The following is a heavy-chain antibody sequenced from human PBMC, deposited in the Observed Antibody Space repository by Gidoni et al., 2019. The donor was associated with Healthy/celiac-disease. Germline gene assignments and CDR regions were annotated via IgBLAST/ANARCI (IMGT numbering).Heavy chain of an antibody. V-gene: IGHV4-34*01. CDR3: ARKAKTRYYYGSGTITASGWYWFDP. Sequence: QVQLQQWGAGLLKPSETLSLTCAVYGGSFSGYYWSWIRQPPGKGLEWIGEINHSGSTNYNPSLKSRVTISVDTSKNQFSLKLSSVTAADTAVYYCARKAKTRYYYGSGTITASGWYWFDPWGQGTLVTVSS. CDR1: GGSFSGYY. J-gene: IGHJ5*02. CDR2: INHSGST. D-gene: IGHD3-10*01.